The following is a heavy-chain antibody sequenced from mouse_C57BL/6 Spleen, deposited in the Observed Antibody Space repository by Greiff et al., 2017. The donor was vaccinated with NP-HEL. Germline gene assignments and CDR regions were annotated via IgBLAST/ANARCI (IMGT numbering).Heavy chain of an antibody. CDR3: TSGYFGNLAWFAY. D-gene: IGHD2-1*01. V-gene: IGHV1-15*01. CDR2: IDPETGGT. Sequence: QVQLQQSGAELVRPGASVTLSCKASGYTFTDYEMHWVKQTPVHGLEWIGAIDPETGGTASNQKFKGKAILTAAKSSSTAYMELRSLTSEDSAVYYCTSGYFGNLAWFAYWGQVTLVTVSA. J-gene: IGHJ3*01. CDR1: GYTFTDYE.